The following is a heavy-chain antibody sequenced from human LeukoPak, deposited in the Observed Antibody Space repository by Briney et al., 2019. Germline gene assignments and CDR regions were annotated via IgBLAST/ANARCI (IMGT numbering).Heavy chain of an antibody. J-gene: IGHJ5*02. V-gene: IGHV4-59*01. Sequence: PSETLSLTCTVSGGSISTYYWNWIRQPPGKGLERIGYIYHSGSTNYNPSLQSRVTISVDTSENHFPLKVTSVTAADTAVYYCARDRDYVGGFDPWGQGILVTVSS. CDR2: IYHSGST. D-gene: IGHD2-21*01. CDR3: ARDRDYVGGFDP. CDR1: GGSISTYY.